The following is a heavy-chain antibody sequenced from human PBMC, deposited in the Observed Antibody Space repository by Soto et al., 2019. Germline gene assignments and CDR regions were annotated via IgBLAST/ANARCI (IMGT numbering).Heavy chain of an antibody. CDR3: AREYDILTGYYDVGWFDP. J-gene: IGHJ5*02. Sequence: EVQLVESGGNLVQPGGSLRLSCAASGFTFSSYSMNWVRQAPGKGLEWVSHISSRISTIYYADYVKGRFTISRDNAKNSLYLQMNSLRDEDTAVYYCAREYDILTGYYDVGWFDPWGQGTLVTVSS. D-gene: IGHD3-9*01. V-gene: IGHV3-48*02. CDR2: ISSRISTI. CDR1: GFTFSSYS.